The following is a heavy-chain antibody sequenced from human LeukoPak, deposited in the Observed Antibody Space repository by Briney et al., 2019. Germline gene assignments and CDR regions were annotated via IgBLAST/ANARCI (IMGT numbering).Heavy chain of an antibody. J-gene: IGHJ4*02. CDR1: GGSLSDDY. CDR2: INHRGTT. CDR3: ARVPGRRYLQHIFDS. V-gene: IGHV4-34*01. Sequence: SETLTHTCGVFGGSLSDDYWSWIRQPPGKGLEWIGEINHRGTTNYNPSLRSRVTISVDTSKNQFSLNLTSVSAADTSMYYCARVPGRRYLQHIFDSWGQGTLVTVSS. D-gene: IGHD2-21*01.